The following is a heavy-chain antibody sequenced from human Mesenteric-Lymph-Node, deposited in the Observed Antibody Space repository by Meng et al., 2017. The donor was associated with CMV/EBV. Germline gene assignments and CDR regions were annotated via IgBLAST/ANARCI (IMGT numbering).Heavy chain of an antibody. D-gene: IGHD6-13*01. CDR1: GFTFSSYS. CDR2: ISSSSSYI. V-gene: IGHV3-21*01. Sequence: LSLTCAASGFTFSSYSMNWVRQAPGKGLEWVSSISSSSSYIYYADSVKGRFTISRDNAKNSLYLQMNSLRAEDTAVYYCARDPAAAGPWDYWGQGTLVTVSS. J-gene: IGHJ4*02. CDR3: ARDPAAAGPWDY.